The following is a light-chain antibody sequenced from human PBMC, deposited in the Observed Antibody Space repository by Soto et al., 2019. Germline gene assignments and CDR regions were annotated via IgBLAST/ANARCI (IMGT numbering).Light chain of an antibody. CDR2: EVN. CDR3: SSYADTTNVV. V-gene: IGLV2-8*01. J-gene: IGLJ2*01. CDR1: SSDIGGYNF. Sequence: QSALTQPPSASGSPGQSVTISCTGTSSDIGGYNFVSWYQQHPGKAPKLMIDEVNKRPSGVPDRFSGSKSGNTASLTVSGLQAEDEADYYCSSYADTTNVVFGGGTKLTVL.